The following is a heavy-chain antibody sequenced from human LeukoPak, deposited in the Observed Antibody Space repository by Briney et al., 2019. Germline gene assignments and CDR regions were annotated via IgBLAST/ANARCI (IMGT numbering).Heavy chain of an antibody. CDR2: MNPNSGRA. CDR3: TRTNPQLGRRDFFDL. J-gene: IGHJ4*02. V-gene: IGHV1-2*02. D-gene: IGHD6-6*01. CDR1: EYTFNDYY. Sequence: ASVKVSCRASEYTFNDYYIHWVRQAPGQGLEWMGWMNPNSGRADSAQKFQGRVTMTSETSISTAYMDLTSLTSDDTAVYYCTRTNPQLGRRDFFDLWGQGTLVIVSS.